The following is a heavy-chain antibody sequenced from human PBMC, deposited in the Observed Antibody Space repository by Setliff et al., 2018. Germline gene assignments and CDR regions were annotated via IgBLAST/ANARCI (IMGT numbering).Heavy chain of an antibody. J-gene: IGHJ3*02. CDR2: ISGSGGST. D-gene: IGHD2-8*01. CDR3: TRFGDRDGVGI. Sequence: GGSLRLSCAASGFTFSSYAMSWVRQAPGKGLEWVSAISGSGGSTYYADSVKGRFTISRDNANKFLYLHMNSVRDEDTALYHCTRFGDRDGVGIWGQGTMVTVSS. V-gene: IGHV3-23*01. CDR1: GFTFSSYA.